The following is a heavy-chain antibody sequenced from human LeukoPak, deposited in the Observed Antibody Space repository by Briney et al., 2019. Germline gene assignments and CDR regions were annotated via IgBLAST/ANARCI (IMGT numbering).Heavy chain of an antibody. CDR2: ISYDGSDK. CDR1: GFNFSSYA. J-gene: IGHJ4*02. CDR3: ARDVGSTNYYQFDY. D-gene: IGHD2-2*01. V-gene: IGHV3-30*04. Sequence: GRSLRLSCAASGFNFSSYAMHWVRQAPGKGLQWVAVISYDGSDKHYADSVKGRLTTSRDNPKNTLYLQMNSLRAEDTAVYYCARDVGSTNYYQFDYWGQGILVIVSS.